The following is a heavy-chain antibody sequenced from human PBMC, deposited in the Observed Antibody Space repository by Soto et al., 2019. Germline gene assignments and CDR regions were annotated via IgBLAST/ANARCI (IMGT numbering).Heavy chain of an antibody. CDR3: ASSGIVGREVNTWFDP. V-gene: IGHV4-59*01. J-gene: IGHJ5*02. CDR1: AGSITTSY. CDR2: ISCRGIT. D-gene: IGHD3-22*01. Sequence: SETLSLTCTVSAGSITTSYWSWIRQPLGKALEWIGYISCRGITNYNPSLKSRLTISIDTSKSQISLKLTSMTTADTAVYYCASSGIVGREVNTWFDPWGQGTLVTVSS.